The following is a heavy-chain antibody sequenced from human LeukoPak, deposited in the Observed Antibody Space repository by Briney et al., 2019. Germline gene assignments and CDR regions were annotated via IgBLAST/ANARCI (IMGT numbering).Heavy chain of an antibody. Sequence: GGSLRLSCAASGFSFRSYGMHWVRQAPGKGLEWVAFISHDGSDKYYVDSVKGRFTISRDTPKNTLYLQMNSLRAEDTAVYYCAKEASGYYYYYGMDVWGQGTTVTVSS. CDR1: GFSFRSYG. CDR3: AKEASGYYYYYGMDV. D-gene: IGHD1-26*01. J-gene: IGHJ6*02. CDR2: ISHDGSDK. V-gene: IGHV3-30*18.